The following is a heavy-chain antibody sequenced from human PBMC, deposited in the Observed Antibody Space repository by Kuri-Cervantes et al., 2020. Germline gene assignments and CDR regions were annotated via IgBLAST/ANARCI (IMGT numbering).Heavy chain of an antibody. CDR1: GGSISSYY. D-gene: IGHD2-15*01. CDR2: IYYSGNT. CDR3: ARAKTGGYCSGGSCYLNWLDP. J-gene: IGHJ5*02. V-gene: IGHV4-59*01. Sequence: SETLSLTCTVSGGSISSYYWNWIRQPPGKGLEWIGYIYYSGNTNYNPSLKSRVTISADTSKNQFSLKLTSVTAADTAVYYCARAKTGGYCSGGSCYLNWLDPWGQGTLVTVSS.